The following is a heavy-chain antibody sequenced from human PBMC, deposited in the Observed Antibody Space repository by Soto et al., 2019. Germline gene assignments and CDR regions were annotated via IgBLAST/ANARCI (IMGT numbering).Heavy chain of an antibody. J-gene: IGHJ2*01. CDR1: GFSLYNYA. D-gene: IGHD1-1*01. Sequence: EVQLVESGGGLVQPGGSLRLSCAASGFSLYNYAMDWVRQAPGQGLEWVSYISLSSANIHYADSVRGRFTVSRDNAKNSLYLQINSLRAEHTALYYCVRDPSRSNDWAPYVDLWGRVTLVTVSS. CDR3: VRDPSRSNDWAPYVDL. V-gene: IGHV3-48*01. CDR2: ISLSSANI.